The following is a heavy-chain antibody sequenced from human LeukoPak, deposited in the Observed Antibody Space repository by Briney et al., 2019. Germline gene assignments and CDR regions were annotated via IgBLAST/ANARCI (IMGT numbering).Heavy chain of an antibody. CDR2: IRLDGSEN. CDR3: ARRARYCTSTSCDPIGAFDI. V-gene: IGHV3-7*01. J-gene: IGHJ3*02. Sequence: PGRSLRLSCVASGFTFSAYWMTWVRQAPGKGLDWVANIRLDGSENYYVDSVRGRFTIFRDNAKNSLYLQMNSLRAEDTAVYYCARRARYCTSTSCDPIGAFDIWGQGTKVTVSS. D-gene: IGHD2-2*01. CDR1: GFTFSAYW.